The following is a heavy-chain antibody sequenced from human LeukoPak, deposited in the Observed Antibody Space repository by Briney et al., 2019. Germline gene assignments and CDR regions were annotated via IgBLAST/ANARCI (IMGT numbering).Heavy chain of an antibody. D-gene: IGHD2-21*02. V-gene: IGHV3-7*01. CDR3: ARGVSFRMVGTDTDFDY. J-gene: IGHJ4*02. Sequence: DSVKGRFTISRDNAKNSLYLQMNSLRAEDTAVYYCARGVSFRMVGTDTDFDYWGQGTLVTVSS.